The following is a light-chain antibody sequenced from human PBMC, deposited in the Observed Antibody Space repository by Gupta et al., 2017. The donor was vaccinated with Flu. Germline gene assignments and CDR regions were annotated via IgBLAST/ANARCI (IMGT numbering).Light chain of an antibody. V-gene: IGLV3-21*03. Sequence: SYVMTQPPSVSVAPGKTARIPCRGDHIGSNSVHWYQQKPGQARVLVVYDVTDRHSGIPERFSGSNSGNTATLTSSRVEAGDEADYYCQVWDTRSDHPVVFGGGTKLTVL. CDR2: DVT. CDR3: QVWDTRSDHPVV. J-gene: IGLJ2*01. CDR1: HIGSNS.